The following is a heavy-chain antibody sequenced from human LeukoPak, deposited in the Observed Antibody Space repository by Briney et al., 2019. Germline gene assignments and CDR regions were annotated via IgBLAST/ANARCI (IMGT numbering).Heavy chain of an antibody. Sequence: ASVKVSCKASGYTFTSYYMHWVRQAPGQGLEWMGIINPSGGSTSYAQKFQGRVTMTRDTSTSTVYMELSSLRSEDTAVYYCARVEMATISADAFDIWGQGTMVTVSS. D-gene: IGHD5-24*01. J-gene: IGHJ3*02. CDR1: GYTFTSYY. CDR2: INPSGGST. CDR3: ARVEMATISADAFDI. V-gene: IGHV1-46*01.